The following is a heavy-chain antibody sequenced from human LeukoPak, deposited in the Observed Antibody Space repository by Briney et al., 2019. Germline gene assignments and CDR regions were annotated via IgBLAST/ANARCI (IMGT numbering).Heavy chain of an antibody. J-gene: IGHJ4*02. V-gene: IGHV3-23*01. Sequence: GGSLRLSCAASGFTLSSYGMSWVRQAPGKGLEWVSAISGSGGSTYYADSVKGRFTISRDNSKNTLYLQMNSLRAEDTAVYYCARAHYYDSSGLDFWGQGTLVTVSS. CDR2: ISGSGGST. D-gene: IGHD3-22*01. CDR3: ARAHYYDSSGLDF. CDR1: GFTLSSYG.